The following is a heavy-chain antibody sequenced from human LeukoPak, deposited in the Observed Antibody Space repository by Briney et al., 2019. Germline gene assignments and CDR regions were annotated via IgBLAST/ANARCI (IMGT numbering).Heavy chain of an antibody. J-gene: IGHJ3*02. CDR2: ISGSGGST. CDR3: ACSLRLLEWLTPDAFDI. V-gene: IGHV3-23*01. CDR1: GFTFSSYA. Sequence: GRSLRLSCAAYGFTFSSYAMSWVRQAPGKGLEWVSAISGSGGSTYYADSVKGRFTISRDNSKNTLYLQMNSLRAEDTAVYYCACSLRLLEWLTPDAFDIWGQGTMVTVSS. D-gene: IGHD3-3*01.